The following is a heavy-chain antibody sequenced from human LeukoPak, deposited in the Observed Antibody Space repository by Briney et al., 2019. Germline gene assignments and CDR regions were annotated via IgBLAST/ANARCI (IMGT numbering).Heavy chain of an antibody. D-gene: IGHD6-19*01. CDR3: ASPAFNNSSGWYPDAFDI. CDR2: IYSGGST. V-gene: IGHV3-53*01. J-gene: IGHJ3*02. CDR1: GFTVSSNY. Sequence: PGGSLRLSCAASGFTVSSNYMSWVRQAPGKGLEWVSVIYSGGSTYYADSVKGRFTISRGNSKNTLYLQMNSLRAEDTAVYYCASPAFNNSSGWYPDAFDIWGQGTMVTVSS.